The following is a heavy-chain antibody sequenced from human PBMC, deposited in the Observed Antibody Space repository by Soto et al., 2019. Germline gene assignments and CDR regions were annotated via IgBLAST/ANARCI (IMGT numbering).Heavy chain of an antibody. CDR3: ARDQPGYSYGYGLRY. J-gene: IGHJ4*02. V-gene: IGHV3-21*01. CDR1: GFTFSSYS. D-gene: IGHD5-18*01. Sequence: EVQLVESGGGLVKPGGSLRLSCAASGFTFSSYSMNWVRQAPGKGLEWVSSISSSSSYIYYADSVKGRFTISRDNAKTSLYLQMNSLRAEDTAVYYCARDQPGYSYGYGLRYWGQGTLVTVSS. CDR2: ISSSSSYI.